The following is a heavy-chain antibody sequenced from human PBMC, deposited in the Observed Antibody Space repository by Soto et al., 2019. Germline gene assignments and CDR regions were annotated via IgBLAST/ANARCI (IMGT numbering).Heavy chain of an antibody. Sequence: SETLSLTCGVSGVFLSSDSYYWSWVRQHPGKGLEWVGHIYHRGNTYYNPSLKSRVTIPLDTSKNQFSLRLTSVTAADTAVYYCARYTFTGTWSKFDYWGQGTLVTVCS. D-gene: IGHD6-13*01. CDR2: IYHRGNT. V-gene: IGHV4-31*11. CDR1: GVFLSSDSYY. CDR3: ARYTFTGTWSKFDY. J-gene: IGHJ4*02.